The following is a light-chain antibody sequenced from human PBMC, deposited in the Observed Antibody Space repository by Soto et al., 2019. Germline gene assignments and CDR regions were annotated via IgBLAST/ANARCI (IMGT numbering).Light chain of an antibody. CDR1: SSDVGGYNY. Sequence: QSALTQPPSASGSPGQSVTISCTGSSSDVGGYNYVSWYQQHPGKAPKLMIYDVSKRPSGVPDRFSGSKSGNTASLTVSGLQAEDEADYYCSSYAGSNILVFGGGPKLTVL. J-gene: IGLJ2*01. CDR3: SSYAGSNILV. V-gene: IGLV2-8*01. CDR2: DVS.